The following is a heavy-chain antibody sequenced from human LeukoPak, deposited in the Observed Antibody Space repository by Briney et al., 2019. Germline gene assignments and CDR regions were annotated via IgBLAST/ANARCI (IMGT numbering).Heavy chain of an antibody. CDR1: GFTFTSSA. J-gene: IGHJ4*02. V-gene: IGHV1-58*02. CDR3: AAGAAAGTMGDY. CDR2: IVVGSGNT. D-gene: IGHD6-13*01. Sequence: SVKVSCKASGFTFTSSAMQWVRQARGQRLEGIGWIVVGSGNTNYAQKFQEGVTITRDMSTSTAYMELSSLRSEDTAVYYCAAGAAAGTMGDYWGQGTLVTVSS.